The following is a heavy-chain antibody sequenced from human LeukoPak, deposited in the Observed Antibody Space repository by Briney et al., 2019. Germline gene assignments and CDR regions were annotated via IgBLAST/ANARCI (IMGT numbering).Heavy chain of an antibody. V-gene: IGHV1-69*05. CDR2: IIPIFGTA. D-gene: IGHD5-24*01. J-gene: IGHJ4*02. CDR3: ARGRWLQPWGYFDY. CDR1: GGTFSSYA. Sequence: ASVKVSCKASGGTFSSYAISWVRQAPEQGLEWMGGIIPIFGTANYAQEFQGRVTITTDESTSTAYMELSSPRSEDTAVYYCARGRWLQPWGYFDYWGQGTLVTVSS.